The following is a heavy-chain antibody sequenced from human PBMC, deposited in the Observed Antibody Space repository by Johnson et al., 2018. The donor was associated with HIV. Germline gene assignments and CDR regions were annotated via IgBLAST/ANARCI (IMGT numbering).Heavy chain of an antibody. V-gene: IGHV3-30*04. D-gene: IGHD1-26*01. Sequence: QVQLVESGGGVVQPGRSLRLSCAASGFSLSSYAMHWVRQAPGKGLEWVAVISYDGSNKYYADSVKGRFTISRDNSKNTLYVQMNSLRPEDTAVYYCARDPTIAWDLKGDAFDIWGQGTMVTVSS. CDR3: ARDPTIAWDLKGDAFDI. J-gene: IGHJ3*02. CDR2: ISYDGSNK. CDR1: GFSLSSYA.